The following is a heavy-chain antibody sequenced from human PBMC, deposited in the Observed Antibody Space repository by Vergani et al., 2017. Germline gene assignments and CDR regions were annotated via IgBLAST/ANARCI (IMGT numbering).Heavy chain of an antibody. J-gene: IGHJ5*02. D-gene: IGHD2-2*01. CDR1: GFTFGDYA. Sequence: EVQLVESGGGLVQPGRSLRLSCTASGFTFGDYAMSWFRQAPGKGLEWVGFIRSKAYGGTTEYAASVKGRFTISRDDSKSIAYLQMNSLKTEDTAVYYCARAPIGDCSSTSCHNWFDPWGQGTLVTVSS. CDR2: IRSKAYGGTT. CDR3: ARAPIGDCSSTSCHNWFDP. V-gene: IGHV3-49*03.